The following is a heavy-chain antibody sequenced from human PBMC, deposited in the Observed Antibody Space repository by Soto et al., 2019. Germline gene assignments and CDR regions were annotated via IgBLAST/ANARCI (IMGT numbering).Heavy chain of an antibody. CDR2: ITGSGGDT. J-gene: IGHJ4*02. CDR1: GFTFSNYA. Sequence: GGSLRLSCAASGFTFSNYAMSWVRQTPRKGLEWVSAITGSGGDTFHADSVKGRFTISRDNTKNTLYLQMNGLRAEDTAVYYCAKGSANSRPYYFDYWGQGTLVTVSS. D-gene: IGHD3-22*01. V-gene: IGHV3-23*01. CDR3: AKGSANSRPYYFDY.